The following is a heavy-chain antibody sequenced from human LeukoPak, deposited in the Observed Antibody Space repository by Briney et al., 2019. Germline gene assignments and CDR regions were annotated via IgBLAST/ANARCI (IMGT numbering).Heavy chain of an antibody. CDR2: IYYSGST. D-gene: IGHD3-10*01. J-gene: IGHJ3*02. CDR3: ARNYYGSDVFDI. V-gene: IGHV4-31*03. Sequence: SQTLSLTCTVSGGSISSGGYYWGWIRQHPGKGLEWIGYIYYSGSTYYSPSLQSRVTISVDTSENNFSLILSSVTAADTAVYYCARNYYGSDVFDIWGQGTMVTVSS. CDR1: GGSISSGGYY.